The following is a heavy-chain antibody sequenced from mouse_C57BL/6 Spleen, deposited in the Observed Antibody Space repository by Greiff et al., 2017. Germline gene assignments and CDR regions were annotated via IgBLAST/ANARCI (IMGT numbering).Heavy chain of an antibody. CDR3: ARRGGYGGAMDY. CDR2: INPGSGGT. V-gene: IGHV1-54*01. J-gene: IGHJ4*01. D-gene: IGHD2-14*01. CDR1: GYAFTNYL. Sequence: QVQLKESGAELVRPGTSVKVSCTASGYAFTNYLIEWVKQRPGPGLKWIGVINPGSGGTNYNEKFMGKATLTADKSSSTAYMLLSSLTSEDSAIDFCARRGGYGGAMDYWGQGTSVTVSS.